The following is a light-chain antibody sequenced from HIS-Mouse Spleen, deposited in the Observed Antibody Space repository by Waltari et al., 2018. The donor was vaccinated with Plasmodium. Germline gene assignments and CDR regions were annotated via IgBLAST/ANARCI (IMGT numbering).Light chain of an antibody. J-gene: IGLJ2*01. CDR3: CSYAGSSTFVV. V-gene: IGLV2-23*03. CDR2: EGS. CDR1: RSDFGSYNL. Sequence: QSALTQPASVSGSPGQSITISCTGTRSDFGSYNLVSWYQQHPGKTPKLMIYEGSKRPSGVSNRFSGSKSGNTASLTISGLQAEDEADYYCCSYAGSSTFVVFGGGTKLTVL.